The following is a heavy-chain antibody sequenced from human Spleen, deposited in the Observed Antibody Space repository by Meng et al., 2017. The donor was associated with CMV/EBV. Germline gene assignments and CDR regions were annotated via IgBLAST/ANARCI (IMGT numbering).Heavy chain of an antibody. CDR3: ARDLLGGGGDCSGRNCFAYLFFYGMDV. CDR1: GYTFSNYG. Sequence: ASVKVSCKASGYTFSNYGFSWVRQAPGQGLEWLGWITTYTGNTNYAQKFRGRVTMTTDKSSSTAYMELRSLRSDDTAVYYCARDLLGGGGDCSGRNCFAYLFFYGMDVWGQGTTVTVSS. D-gene: IGHD2-15*01. V-gene: IGHV1-18*01. J-gene: IGHJ6*02. CDR2: ITTYTGNT.